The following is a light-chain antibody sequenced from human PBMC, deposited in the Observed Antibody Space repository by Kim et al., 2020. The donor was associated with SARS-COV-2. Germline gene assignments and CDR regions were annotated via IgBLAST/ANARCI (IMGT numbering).Light chain of an antibody. CDR2: SNN. V-gene: IGLV1-44*01. CDR1: SSSIGSNT. Sequence: QSVLTQPPSASGTPGQRVTISCSGSSSSIGSNTVNWYQQLPGTAPKLLIYSNNQRPSGVPDRFSGSKSGTSASLAISGLQSEDEADYYCAAWNDSLKIWVFGGGTQLTVL. J-gene: IGLJ3*02. CDR3: AAWNDSLKIWV.